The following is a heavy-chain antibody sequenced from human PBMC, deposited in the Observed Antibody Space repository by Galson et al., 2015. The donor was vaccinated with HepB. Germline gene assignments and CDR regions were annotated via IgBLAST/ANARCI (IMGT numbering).Heavy chain of an antibody. CDR1: GFTFSSYG. CDR2: ISYDGSNK. CDR3: AKDRQYQLLTDRPLYYYYGMDV. J-gene: IGHJ6*02. Sequence: SLRLSCAASGFTFSSYGMHWVRQAPGKGLEWVAVISYDGSNKYYADSVKGRFTISRDNSKNTLYLQMNSLRAEDTAVYYCAKDRQYQLLTDRPLYYYYGMDVWGQGTTVTVSS. V-gene: IGHV3-30*18. D-gene: IGHD2-2*01.